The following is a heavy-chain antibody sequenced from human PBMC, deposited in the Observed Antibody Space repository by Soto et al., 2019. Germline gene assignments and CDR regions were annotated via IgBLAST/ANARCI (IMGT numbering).Heavy chain of an antibody. Sequence: EVQLVESGGGLVQPGGSLRLSCAASGFIFSNHYMDWVRQAPGKGLEWVGRSRNKATSYTTEYAASVKGRITIARDDSKFPLYLQMTSLKTEDTAVYYCSGRMATLVPGMDVWGQGATVSFAS. V-gene: IGHV3-72*01. CDR3: SGRMATLVPGMDV. CDR1: GFIFSNHY. D-gene: IGHD3-9*01. CDR2: SRNKATSYTT. J-gene: IGHJ6*01.